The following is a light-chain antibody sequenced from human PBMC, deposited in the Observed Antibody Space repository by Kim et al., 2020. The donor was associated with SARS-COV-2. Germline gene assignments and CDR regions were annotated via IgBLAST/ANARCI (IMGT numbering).Light chain of an antibody. Sequence: SASVGDSVTMTCRASQSISSWLAWYQQKPGKAPKLLIYKASSLESGVPSRFSGSGSGTEFTLTISSLQPDDFATYYCQQYNSYPCTFGQGTKLEI. CDR3: QQYNSYPCT. CDR2: KAS. V-gene: IGKV1-5*03. CDR1: QSISSW. J-gene: IGKJ2*02.